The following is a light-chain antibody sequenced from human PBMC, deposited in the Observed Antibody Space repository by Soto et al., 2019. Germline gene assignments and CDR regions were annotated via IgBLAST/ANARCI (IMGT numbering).Light chain of an antibody. V-gene: IGKV3-15*01. CDR2: GAS. CDR3: LQYNNWPT. J-gene: IGKJ1*01. CDR1: QSVSSN. Sequence: EIVMTQSPATLSVSPGERATLSCRASQSVSSNLAWYQQKPGQAPRLLIYGASTRATGIPARFSGSGSGTEFTLTISSLQSEDVAVYYCLQYNNWPTFGQGTKVDIK.